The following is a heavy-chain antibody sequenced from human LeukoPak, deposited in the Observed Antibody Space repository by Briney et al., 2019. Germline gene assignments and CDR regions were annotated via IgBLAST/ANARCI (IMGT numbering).Heavy chain of an antibody. J-gene: IGHJ4*02. D-gene: IGHD2-21*02. CDR1: GFTFSSYG. Sequence: GGSLRLSCAASGFTFSSYGMHWVRQAPGKGLVWVSRNSDGTIIGYADSVKGRFTISRDNAKNTLYLQMNSLRADDTAVYYCARSMYCGGDCYYYFDYWGQGTLVTVAS. CDR2: NSDGTII. V-gene: IGHV3-74*01. CDR3: ARSMYCGGDCYYYFDY.